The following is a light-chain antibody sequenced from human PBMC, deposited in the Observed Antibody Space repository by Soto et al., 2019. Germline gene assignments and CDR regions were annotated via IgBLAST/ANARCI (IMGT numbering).Light chain of an antibody. CDR3: SSYAASNNFYFV. CDR1: SSDVGGYNY. J-gene: IGLJ3*02. CDR2: EVT. Sequence: QSVLTQPPSASGSPGQSVTISCTGTSSDVGGYNYVSWYQQYPGIAPKLMIYEVTKRPSGVPDRFSGSKSGNTASLTVSGLQAEYEADYYCSSYAASNNFYFVFGGGTKLTVL. V-gene: IGLV2-8*01.